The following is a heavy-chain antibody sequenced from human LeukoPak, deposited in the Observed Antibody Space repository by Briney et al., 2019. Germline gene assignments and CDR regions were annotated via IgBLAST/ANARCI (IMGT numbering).Heavy chain of an antibody. CDR3: AKDYYDSIYFDY. V-gene: IGHV3-23*01. CDR2: ISGSGGST. CDR1: GLTFSSYA. D-gene: IGHD3-22*01. Sequence: PGGSLRLSCAASGLTFSSYAMSWVRQAPGKGLEWVSAISGSGGSTYYADSVKGRFTISRDNSKNTLYLQMNSLRAEDTAVYYCAKDYYDSIYFDYWGQGTLVTVSS. J-gene: IGHJ4*02.